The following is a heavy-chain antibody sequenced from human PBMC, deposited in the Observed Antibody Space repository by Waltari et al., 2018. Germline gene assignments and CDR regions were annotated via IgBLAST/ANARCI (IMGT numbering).Heavy chain of an antibody. CDR3: ARPTDYYGSGSYYQGDAFDI. CDR1: GYSFTSYW. Sequence: EVQLVQSGAEVKKPGESLKISCKGSGYSFTSYWIGWVRQMPGKGLEWMGIIYTGDSATRYSPSFQGQVTTSADKSISTAYLQWSSLNASDTAMYYCARPTDYYGSGSYYQGDAFDIWGQGTMVTVSS. CDR2: IYTGDSAT. D-gene: IGHD3-10*01. V-gene: IGHV5-51*03. J-gene: IGHJ3*02.